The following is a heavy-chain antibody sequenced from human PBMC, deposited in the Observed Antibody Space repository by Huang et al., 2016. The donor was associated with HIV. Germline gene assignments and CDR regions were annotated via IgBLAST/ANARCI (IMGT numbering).Heavy chain of an antibody. D-gene: IGHD5-12*01. CDR2: IIPIFGTA. CDR3: ASSAVEMATPSHDYYYYGMDV. J-gene: IGHJ6*02. V-gene: IGHV1-69*01. CDR1: GGTFSSYA. Sequence: QVQLVQSGAEVKKPGSSVKVSCKASGGTFSSYAISVVRQAPGQGLEWMGGIIPIFGTANYAQKFQGRVTITADESTSTVYMELSSLRSEDTAVYYCASSAVEMATPSHDYYYYGMDVWGQGTTVTVSS.